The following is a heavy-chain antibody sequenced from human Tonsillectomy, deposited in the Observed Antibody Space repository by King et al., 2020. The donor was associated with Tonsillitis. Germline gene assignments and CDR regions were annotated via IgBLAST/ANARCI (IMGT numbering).Heavy chain of an antibody. Sequence: ITLKESGPTLVKPPQTLTLTCTFSGFSLSTSGVGVGWIRQPPGKALEWLALIYWDDDKRYSPSLKSRLTITKDTSKNQVVLTMTNMDPVDTATYYCALTIVVVPAARVDAFDIWGQGTMVTVSS. CDR2: IYWDDDK. D-gene: IGHD2-2*01. CDR3: ALTIVVVPAARVDAFDI. V-gene: IGHV2-5*02. J-gene: IGHJ3*02. CDR1: GFSLSTSGVG.